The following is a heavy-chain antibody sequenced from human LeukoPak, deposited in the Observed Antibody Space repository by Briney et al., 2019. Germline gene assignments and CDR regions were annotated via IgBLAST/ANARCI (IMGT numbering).Heavy chain of an antibody. Sequence: GGSLRLSCAASGFTFSTYAMTWVRQAPGKGLEWVSGISAGGDRIYYADSVKGRFTISRDNSKNTLYLQMNSLRAEDTAEYYCARSTVGTSCCTAVDYWGQGTLVTVSS. J-gene: IGHJ4*02. CDR1: GFTFSTYA. CDR2: ISAGGDRI. V-gene: IGHV3-23*01. D-gene: IGHD1-26*01. CDR3: ARSTVGTSCCTAVDY.